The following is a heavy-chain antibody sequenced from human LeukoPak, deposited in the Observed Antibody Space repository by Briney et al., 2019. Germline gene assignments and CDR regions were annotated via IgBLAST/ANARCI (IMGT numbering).Heavy chain of an antibody. D-gene: IGHD3-22*01. Sequence: GGSLRLSCAASGFTFSSYAMSWVRQAPGKGLEWVSTFSGSGGSTHYADSVKGRFTISRDNSKNTLYLQMNSLRAEDTAVYYCAKASAMIVVVSKHFDYWGQGTLVTVSS. CDR3: AKASAMIVVVSKHFDY. J-gene: IGHJ4*02. CDR1: GFTFSSYA. V-gene: IGHV3-23*01. CDR2: FSGSGGST.